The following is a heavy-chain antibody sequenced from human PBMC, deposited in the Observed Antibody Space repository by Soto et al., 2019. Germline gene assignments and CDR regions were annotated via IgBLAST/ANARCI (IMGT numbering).Heavy chain of an antibody. V-gene: IGHV3-23*01. CDR1: GFTFSSYA. Sequence: GGSLRLSCAASGFTFSSYAMSWVRQAPGKGPEWVSAISGSGGSTYYADSVKGRFTISRDNSKNTLYLQMNSLRAEDTAVYYCAKDVRTTVSARAAFDIWGQGTMVTVSS. CDR2: ISGSGGST. J-gene: IGHJ3*02. CDR3: AKDVRTTVSARAAFDI. D-gene: IGHD4-17*01.